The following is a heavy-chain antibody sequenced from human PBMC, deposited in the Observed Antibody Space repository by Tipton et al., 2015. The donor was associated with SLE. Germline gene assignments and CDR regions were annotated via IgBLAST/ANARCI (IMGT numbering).Heavy chain of an antibody. D-gene: IGHD1/OR15-1a*01. J-gene: IGHJ4*02. CDR3: AKFEKTTDFYLDS. CDR1: GFTFSSYA. Sequence: SLRLSCATSGFTFSSYALSWVRRATGKGLEWVSAISGGGGSTYYADFVKGRFSISIDKSKKTLFLQMNSLRVDDTATYYCAKFEKTTDFYLDSWGQGTPVSVSS. CDR2: ISGGGGST. V-gene: IGHV3-23*01.